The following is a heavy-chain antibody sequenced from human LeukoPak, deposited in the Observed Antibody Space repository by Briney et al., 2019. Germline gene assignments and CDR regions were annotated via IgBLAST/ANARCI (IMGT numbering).Heavy chain of an antibody. CDR1: GFTFRSHE. V-gene: IGHV3-48*03. J-gene: IGHJ4*02. D-gene: IGHD6-13*01. Sequence: GGSLRLSCAASGFTFRSHEMNWVRQAPGKGLESVSWISSGGSTLDYADSVKGRFTISRDNARNSLSLQMNSLRAEDTAVYYCTRGKSLQAAAGTDSFDYWGQGTLVTVSS. CDR3: TRGKSLQAAAGTDSFDY. CDR2: ISSGGSTL.